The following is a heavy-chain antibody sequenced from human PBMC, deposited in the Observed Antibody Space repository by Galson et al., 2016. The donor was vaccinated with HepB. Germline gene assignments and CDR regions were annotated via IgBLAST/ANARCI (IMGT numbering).Heavy chain of an antibody. D-gene: IGHD1/OR15-1a*01. CDR1: GGSIGSYY. CDR2: IYYSGST. J-gene: IGHJ6*02. V-gene: IGHV4-59*01. CDR3: ARGKQIDYYGMDV. Sequence: SETLSLTCTVSGGSIGSYYWSWIRQPPGKGLEWIGYIYYSGSTNYNPSLKSRVTISVDTSKNQFSLKLTSVTAADTAVYYCARGKQIDYYGMDVWGQGTTVTVSS.